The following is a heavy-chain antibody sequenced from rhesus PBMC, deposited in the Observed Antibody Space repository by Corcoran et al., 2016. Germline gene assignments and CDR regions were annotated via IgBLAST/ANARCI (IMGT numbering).Heavy chain of an antibody. V-gene: IGHV3S5*01. Sequence: EVQLVATGGGLVQPGGSLKLSCAASGFPFSSYGMSWVRQAPGQGLEWGSAINSGGGSTYYADSVKGRFTISRDNSKNTLSLQMNSLRAEDTAVYYCAKTPLTGGTYYFDYWGQGVLVTVSS. J-gene: IGHJ4*01. CDR1: GFPFSSYG. CDR2: INSGGGST. CDR3: AKTPLTGGTYYFDY. D-gene: IGHD7-45*01.